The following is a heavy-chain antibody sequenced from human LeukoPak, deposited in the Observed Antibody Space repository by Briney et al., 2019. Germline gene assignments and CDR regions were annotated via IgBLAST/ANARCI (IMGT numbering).Heavy chain of an antibody. CDR1: GYTFTSYG. CDR3: ARDGSPSYYYDSSGRPFGY. CDR2: ISAYNGST. V-gene: IGHV1-18*01. J-gene: IGHJ4*02. D-gene: IGHD3-22*01. Sequence: GASVKVSCKASGYTFTSYGISWVRQAPGQGLEWMGWISAYNGSTNYAQKLQGRVTMTTDTSTSTAYMELSSLRSEDTAVYYCARDGSPSYYYDSSGRPFGYWGQGTLVTVSS.